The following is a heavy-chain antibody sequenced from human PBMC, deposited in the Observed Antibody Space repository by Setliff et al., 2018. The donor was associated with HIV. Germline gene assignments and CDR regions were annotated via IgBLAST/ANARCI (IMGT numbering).Heavy chain of an antibody. CDR1: GFTFNYAW. J-gene: IGHJ4*02. D-gene: IGHD2-21*01. CDR2: IKSKIDAETT. V-gene: IGHV3-15*01. Sequence: GGSLRLSCAASGFTFNYAWMGWVRQAPGKGLEWVGRIKSKIDAETTDYAAPVKGRFTISRDDSKNTVYLQLNSLKTEDTAMYYCTADLTDPPAYGPDYWGQGTRVT. CDR3: TADLTDPPAYGPDY.